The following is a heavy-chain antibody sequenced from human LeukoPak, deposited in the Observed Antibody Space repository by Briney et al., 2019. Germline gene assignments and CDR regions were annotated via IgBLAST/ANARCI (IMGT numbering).Heavy chain of an antibody. Sequence: GSLRLSCAASGFTFSSYGMHWVRPAPGKGLEWVAFIRYDGSNKYYADSVKGRFTISRDNSKNTLYLQMSSLRAEDTAVYYCAKWIAAAGANYYYYMDVWGKGTTVTVSS. CDR2: IRYDGSNK. CDR1: GFTFSSYG. CDR3: AKWIAAAGANYYYYMDV. V-gene: IGHV3-30*02. J-gene: IGHJ6*03. D-gene: IGHD6-13*01.